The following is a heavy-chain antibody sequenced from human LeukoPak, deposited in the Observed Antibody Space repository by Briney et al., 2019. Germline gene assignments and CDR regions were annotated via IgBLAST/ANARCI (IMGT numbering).Heavy chain of an antibody. V-gene: IGHV1-18*01. CDR2: ISAYNGNT. D-gene: IGHD3-9*01. CDR3: ARRPRTPYDILTPFDY. J-gene: IGHJ4*02. Sequence: ASVKVSCKASGYTFTSYGISWVRQAPGQGLEWMGRISAYNGNTNYAQKLQGRVTMTTDTSTSTAYMELRSLRSDDTAVYYCARRPRTPYDILTPFDYWGQGTLVTVSS. CDR1: GYTFTSYG.